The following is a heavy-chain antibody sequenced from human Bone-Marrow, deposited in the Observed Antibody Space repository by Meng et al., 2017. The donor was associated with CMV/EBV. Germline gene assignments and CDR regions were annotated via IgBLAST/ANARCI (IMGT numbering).Heavy chain of an antibody. CDR2: ISSSGSTI. Sequence: GESLKISCAASGFTFSDYYMSWIRQAPGKGLEWVSYISSSGSTIYYADSVKGRFTISRDNAKNSLYLQMNSLRAEDTAVYYCAKPYYCSSTRCVDYWGQGTLVPSPQ. CDR3: AKPYYCSSTRCVDY. V-gene: IGHV3-11*01. CDR1: GFTFSDYY. D-gene: IGHD2-2*01. J-gene: IGHJ4*01.